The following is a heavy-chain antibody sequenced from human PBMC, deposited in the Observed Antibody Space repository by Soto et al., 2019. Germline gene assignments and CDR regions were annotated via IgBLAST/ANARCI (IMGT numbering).Heavy chain of an antibody. Sequence: SETLSLTCAVSGGSISGINGWSWVRQPPGRGLEWIGEVYHSGTTNYNPSLKSRVTISVDKSKNQFSLKLSSVTAADTAVYYCARFGGGMDVWGQGTTVTVSS. J-gene: IGHJ6*02. CDR1: GGSISGING. V-gene: IGHV4-4*02. CDR2: VYHSGTT. CDR3: ARFGGGMDV. D-gene: IGHD3-10*01.